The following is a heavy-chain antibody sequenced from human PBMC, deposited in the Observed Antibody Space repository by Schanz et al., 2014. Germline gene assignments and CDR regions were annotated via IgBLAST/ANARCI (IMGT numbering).Heavy chain of an antibody. Sequence: EVKLVESGGGLVQPGGSLRLSCAASGFNVSTNYMSWVRQAPGKGLEWVSVIYSGGSTYSADSVKGRVTISRDNSKNTLYLQMNSLRDEDTAVYYCARDSDRATMVRTYNWFDPWGQGTLVTVSS. J-gene: IGHJ5*02. CDR1: GFNVSTNY. D-gene: IGHD3-10*01. CDR3: ARDSDRATMVRTYNWFDP. V-gene: IGHV3-66*01. CDR2: IYSGGST.